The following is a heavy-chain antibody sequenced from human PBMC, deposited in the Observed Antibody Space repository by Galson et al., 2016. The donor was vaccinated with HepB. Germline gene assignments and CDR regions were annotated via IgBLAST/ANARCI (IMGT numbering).Heavy chain of an antibody. D-gene: IGHD1-26*01. Sequence: GQGLEWMGWISGSNGNTNFAQRLQDRLIMTTDTPTNTAYMELTSLTSDDTAVYYCARAGRGTYYYFDLWGQGTLVTVSS. CDR3: ARAGRGTYYYFDL. CDR2: ISGSNGNT. V-gene: IGHV1-18*01. J-gene: IGHJ4*02.